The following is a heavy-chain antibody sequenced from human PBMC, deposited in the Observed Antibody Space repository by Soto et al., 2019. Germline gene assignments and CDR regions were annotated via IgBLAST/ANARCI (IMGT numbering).Heavy chain of an antibody. D-gene: IGHD3-22*01. CDR1: GYSFPSDF. V-gene: IGHV1-46*01. J-gene: IGHJ4*02. CDR2: INPSGGST. Sequence: AAAVKITCKTSGYSFPSDFIHWVRQAPGQGLEWMGIINPSGGSTNYAQKLQGRVSMTRDRSTSTVDMELSSLRSDDTALYYCAREYGNYDSSGYYADWRQGTLVTVST. CDR3: AREYGNYDSSGYYAD.